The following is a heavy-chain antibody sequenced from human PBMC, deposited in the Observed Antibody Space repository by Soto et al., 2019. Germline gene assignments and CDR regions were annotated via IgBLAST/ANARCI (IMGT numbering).Heavy chain of an antibody. V-gene: IGHV3-23*01. CDR1: GFTFSSYA. D-gene: IGHD6-19*01. Sequence: EVQLLESGGGLVQPGGSLRLSCAASGFTFSSYAMNWVRQAPGKGLDWVTVISGSGDSTYYADSVKGRFTISRDNSKNTMYLQMNRRRADDPAVYYCASRSSGLYFDYWGQGALSTVSS. J-gene: IGHJ4*02. CDR3: ASRSSGLYFDY. CDR2: ISGSGDST.